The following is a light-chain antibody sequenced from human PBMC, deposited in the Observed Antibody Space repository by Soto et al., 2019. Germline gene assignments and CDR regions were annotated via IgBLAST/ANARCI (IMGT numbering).Light chain of an antibody. V-gene: IGKV1-5*03. CDR1: QTISQW. CDR3: QQYSTYPSLT. CDR2: KAS. Sequence: DIQMTQSPSTLSASVGDRVFITFRAGQTISQWLAWYQQKPGGAPKLLIYKASVLESGVPSRFSGSGSGTEFTLTISGLQPDDFATYFCQQYSTYPSLTFGGGTKVAIK. J-gene: IGKJ4*01.